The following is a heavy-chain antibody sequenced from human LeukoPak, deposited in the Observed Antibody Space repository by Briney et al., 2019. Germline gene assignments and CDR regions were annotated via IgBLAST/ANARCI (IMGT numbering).Heavy chain of an antibody. V-gene: IGHV3-30*18. D-gene: IGHD3-10*01. Sequence: GGSLRLSCAASGFAFISYGMHWVRQAPGKGLEWVALISYDGDSEEYADSVKGRFTISRDNSKPTVYLQMNSLRPEDTAVYYCAKVGPRFGRHWYFDLWGRGTLVTVSS. CDR1: GFAFISYG. CDR2: ISYDGDSE. CDR3: AKVGPRFGRHWYFDL. J-gene: IGHJ2*01.